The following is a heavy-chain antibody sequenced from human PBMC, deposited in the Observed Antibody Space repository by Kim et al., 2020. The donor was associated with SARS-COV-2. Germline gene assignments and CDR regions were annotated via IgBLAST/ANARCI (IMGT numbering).Heavy chain of an antibody. CDR2: ISAYNGNT. J-gene: IGHJ4*02. D-gene: IGHD5-18*01. CDR3: ARHVDTAMVLIFGDY. Sequence: ASVKVSCKASGYTFTSYGISWVRQAPGQGLEWMGWISAYNGNTNYAQKLQGRVTMTTDTSTSTAYMELRSLRSDDTAVYYCARHVDTAMVLIFGDYWGQGTLVTVSS. CDR1: GYTFTSYG. V-gene: IGHV1-18*04.